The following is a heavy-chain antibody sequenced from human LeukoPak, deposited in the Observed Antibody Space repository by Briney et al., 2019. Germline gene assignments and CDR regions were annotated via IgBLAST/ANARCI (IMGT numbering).Heavy chain of an antibody. CDR2: ISGSGGST. CDR1: GFTFSNYA. Sequence: PGGSLRLSCAASGFTFSNYAMSWVRQAPGKGLEWVSAISGSGGSTYSADSVKGRFTISRDNSKNTLYLQMNSLRAEDTAVYYCAKVSVWSSRHFDYWGQGTLVTVSS. V-gene: IGHV3-23*01. D-gene: IGHD6-13*01. J-gene: IGHJ4*02. CDR3: AKVSVWSSRHFDY.